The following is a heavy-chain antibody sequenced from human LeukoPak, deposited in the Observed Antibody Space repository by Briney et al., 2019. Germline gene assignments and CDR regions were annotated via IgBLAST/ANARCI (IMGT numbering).Heavy chain of an antibody. CDR2: IYRSGST. V-gene: IGHV4-59*02. CDR1: SASVSSYY. CDR3: ARGTGDFDY. Sequence: SETLSLTCAFSSASVSSYYWSWIRQPPGKGLEWIGYIYRSGSTNYNPSLKSRVTISVDTSKNQFSLKLSSVTAADTAVYYCARGTGDFDYWGQGTLVTVSS. J-gene: IGHJ4*02. D-gene: IGHD3/OR15-3a*01.